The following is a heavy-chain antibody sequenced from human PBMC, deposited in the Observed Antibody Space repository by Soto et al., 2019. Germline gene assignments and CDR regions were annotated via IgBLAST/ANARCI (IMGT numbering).Heavy chain of an antibody. Sequence: SENQSLTCTVSGGSISNGGYYWSWIRQHPGKGLEWIGYIYHSGTAYYNPSLKSRVSLSVDTSENQFSLNLNSVTVADTAVYFCARSSSGGPYYFDFWGQGALVTVSS. J-gene: IGHJ4*02. CDR3: ARSSSGGPYYFDF. V-gene: IGHV4-31*03. CDR1: GGSISNGGYY. CDR2: IYHSGTA. D-gene: IGHD3-10*01.